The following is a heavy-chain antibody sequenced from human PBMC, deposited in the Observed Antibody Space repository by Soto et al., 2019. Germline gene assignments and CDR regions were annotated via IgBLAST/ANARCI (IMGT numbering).Heavy chain of an antibody. J-gene: IGHJ6*02. CDR2: IVVGSGNT. CDR1: GFTFTSSA. V-gene: IGHV1-58*01. Sequence: SVKVSCKASGFTFTSSAVQWVRQARGQRLEWIGWIVVGSGNTNYAQKLQERVTITRDMSTSTAYMELSSLRSEDTAVYYCAAIPNSYYDFWSGSQGFNYGMDVWGQGTTVTVSS. CDR3: AAIPNSYYDFWSGSQGFNYGMDV. D-gene: IGHD3-3*01.